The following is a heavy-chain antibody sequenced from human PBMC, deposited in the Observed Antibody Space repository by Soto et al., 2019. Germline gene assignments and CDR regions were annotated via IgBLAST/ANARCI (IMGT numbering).Heavy chain of an antibody. Sequence: SETLSLTCTVSGGSISSYYWSWIRQPPGKGLEWIGYLYNTGSTIYNPSLKSRVTISVDTSTDTAYMELSSLRSEDTAVYYCATPMTTVTTSLFGYYYYYGMDVWGQGTTVTVSS. CDR2: LYNTGST. CDR3: ATPMTTVTTSLFGYYYYYGMDV. J-gene: IGHJ6*02. CDR1: GGSISSYY. D-gene: IGHD4-17*01. V-gene: IGHV4-59*03.